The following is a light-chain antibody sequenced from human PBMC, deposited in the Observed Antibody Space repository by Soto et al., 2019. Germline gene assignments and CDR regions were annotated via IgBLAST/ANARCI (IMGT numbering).Light chain of an antibody. V-gene: IGKV1-27*01. Sequence: DIQMTQSPSSLSASVGDRVTITCRAGQDINIYLAWYKQKPGKVPKLLISAASTLQSEVPSRFSGSGSQTDFTLTISSRQPEEVATYYSHKNEGAPLTFGGGTKEEIK. CDR3: HKNEGAPLT. J-gene: IGKJ4*01. CDR1: QDINIY. CDR2: AAS.